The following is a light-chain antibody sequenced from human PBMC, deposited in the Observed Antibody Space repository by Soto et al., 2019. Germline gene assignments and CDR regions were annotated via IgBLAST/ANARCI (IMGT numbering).Light chain of an antibody. Sequence: QSVLTQPASVSGSPGQSITVSCTGTSSDVGAYDYVSWYQHHPGKAPKLIIYEVTNRPSGVSNRFSGSKSGNTASLTISGLQAEDEADYYCGTWDSTLSVLYVFGSGTKVTVL. CDR3: GTWDSTLSVLYV. CDR1: SSDVGAYDY. V-gene: IGLV2-14*01. CDR2: EVT. J-gene: IGLJ1*01.